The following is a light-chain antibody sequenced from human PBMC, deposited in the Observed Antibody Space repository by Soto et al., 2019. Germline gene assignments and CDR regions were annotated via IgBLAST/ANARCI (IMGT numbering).Light chain of an antibody. CDR3: QQYNNWPFT. J-gene: IGKJ2*01. CDR2: GAS. Sequence: EIVMTQSPATLSVSPGERATLSCRASQSVRSNLAWYQQKPGQAPRLLIYGASTRATGIPARFSGSRTGTEFILSVSSLKSKDFAVYYCQQYNNWPFTFGQGNKLEIK. CDR1: QSVRSN. V-gene: IGKV3-15*01.